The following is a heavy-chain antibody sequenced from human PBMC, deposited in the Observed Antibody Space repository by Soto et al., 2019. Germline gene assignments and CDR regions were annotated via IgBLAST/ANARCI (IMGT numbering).Heavy chain of an antibody. CDR2: VIPTQRTT. CDR3: VIDRLIVAVSVGRMDV. Sequence: QVQLVQSGAEVKKPGTSVRVSCKASGDTFIGYGISWVRQAPGQGLEWMGWVIPTQRTTKYAQRFQGRGTMSVDQFASTTYMELSSLRPEDTALYYCVIDRLIVAVSVGRMDVWGQGTTVTVSS. D-gene: IGHD6-19*01. CDR1: GDTFIGYG. V-gene: IGHV1-69*01. J-gene: IGHJ6*02.